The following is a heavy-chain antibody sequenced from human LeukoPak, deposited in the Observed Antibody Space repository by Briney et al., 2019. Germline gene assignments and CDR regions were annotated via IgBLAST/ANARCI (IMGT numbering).Heavy chain of an antibody. CDR3: ARSGGYSSPEGI. CDR1: GGSVSRGSYY. D-gene: IGHD6-13*01. V-gene: IGHV4-61*01. J-gene: IGHJ3*02. CDR2: IYYTGST. Sequence: SETLSLTCTVSGGSVSRGSYYWSWIRQPPGKGLEWIGYIYYTGSTYYNPSLESRVTTSVDTSKNQFSLKPSSVTAADTAVYYCARSGGYSSPEGIWGQGTMVTVSS.